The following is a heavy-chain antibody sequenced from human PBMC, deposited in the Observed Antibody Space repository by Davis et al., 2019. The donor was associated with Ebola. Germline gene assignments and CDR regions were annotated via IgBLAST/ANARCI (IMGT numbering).Heavy chain of an antibody. D-gene: IGHD2-21*01. CDR1: GASVSRGTYY. J-gene: IGHJ6*03. Sequence: MPSETLSLTCTVSGASVSRGTYYWNWIRQPPVKGLEWIGYVHHSGITNFDPSLNRRITISLDTSKNQLSLEMSPVTPADTAMYYCARGLVVPVALLNHMDVWGEGTMVTVSS. CDR3: ARGLVVPVALLNHMDV. V-gene: IGHV4-61*01. CDR2: VHHSGIT.